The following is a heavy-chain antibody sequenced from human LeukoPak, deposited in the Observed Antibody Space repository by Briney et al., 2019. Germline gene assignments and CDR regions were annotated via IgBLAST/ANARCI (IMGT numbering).Heavy chain of an antibody. Sequence: GGSLRLSCAGSGFTFSRYAMIWVRQAPGKGLEWVSAITGDGVGTRYADSVKGRFTVSRDNFKNTLYLQMNSPKAGDTAVYYCAKDPNGDYIGASDFWGQGTLVTVPS. CDR1: GFTFSRYA. D-gene: IGHD4-17*01. V-gene: IGHV3-23*01. CDR3: AKDPNGDYIGASDF. CDR2: ITGDGVGT. J-gene: IGHJ3*01.